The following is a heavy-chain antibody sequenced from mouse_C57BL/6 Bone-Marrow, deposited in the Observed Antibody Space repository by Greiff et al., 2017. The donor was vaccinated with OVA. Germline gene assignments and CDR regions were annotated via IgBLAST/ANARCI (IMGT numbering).Heavy chain of an antibody. CDR2: IHPNSGST. D-gene: IGHD1-1*01. V-gene: IGHV1-64*01. J-gene: IGHJ1*03. Sequence: VQLQQPGAELVKPGASVKLSCKASGYTFTSYWMHWVKQRPGQGLEWIGMIHPNSGSTNYNEKFKSKATLTVDKSSSTAYMQLSSLTSADSAVYYCARIYYYGSSYWYFDVWGTGTTVTVSS. CDR1: GYTFTSYW. CDR3: ARIYYYGSSYWYFDV.